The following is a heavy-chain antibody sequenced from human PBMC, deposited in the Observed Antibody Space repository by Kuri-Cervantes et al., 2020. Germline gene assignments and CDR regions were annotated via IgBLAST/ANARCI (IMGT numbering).Heavy chain of an antibody. Sequence: SETLSLTCAVYGGSFSGYYWSGIRQPPGKGLEWIGEINHSGSTNYNPSLKSRVTISVDTSKNQFSLKLSSMTAADTAVYYCASSGQLGFWGQGTLVTVSS. V-gene: IGHV4-34*01. CDR1: GGSFSGYY. CDR2: INHSGST. J-gene: IGHJ4*02. CDR3: ASSGQLGF. D-gene: IGHD6-13*01.